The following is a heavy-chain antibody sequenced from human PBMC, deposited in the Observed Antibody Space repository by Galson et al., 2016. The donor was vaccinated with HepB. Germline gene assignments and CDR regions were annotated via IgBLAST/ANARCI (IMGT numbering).Heavy chain of an antibody. V-gene: IGHV2-70*01. CDR1: GFSLSTNAMS. CDR3: TRSPYAGSFSFDD. J-gene: IGHJ4*02. D-gene: IGHD1-26*01. Sequence: PALVKPTQTLTLTCTFSGFSLSTNAMSVIWIRQPPGKALEWLALVDWDDNEYFNTSLETRLTISKDTSKNQVVLTMTNMSPVDTATYYCTRSPYAGSFSFDDWGQGILVTVSS. CDR2: VDWDDNE.